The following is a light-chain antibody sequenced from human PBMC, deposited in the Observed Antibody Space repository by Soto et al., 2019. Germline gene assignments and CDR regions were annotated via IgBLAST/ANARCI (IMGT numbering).Light chain of an antibody. CDR2: GAS. Sequence: EIVLTQSPGTLSLSPGERATLSCRASQSVSSNYLAWYQQKPGQAPRPLIYGASSRATGIPDRFSGSGAGTDFTLTISRLESEDFAVYYCQQYGGSPWTFGQGTKVDIK. CDR1: QSVSSNY. J-gene: IGKJ1*01. CDR3: QQYGGSPWT. V-gene: IGKV3-20*01.